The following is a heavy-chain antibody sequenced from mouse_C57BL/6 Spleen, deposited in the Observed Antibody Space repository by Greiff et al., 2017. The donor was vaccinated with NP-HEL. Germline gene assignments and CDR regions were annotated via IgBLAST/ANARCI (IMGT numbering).Heavy chain of an antibody. J-gene: IGHJ2*01. CDR1: GYTFTSYW. D-gene: IGHD1-1*01. V-gene: IGHV1-64*01. CDR3: AREEYYYCSSYALYYFDY. CDR2: IHPNSGST. Sequence: VQLQQPGAELVKPGASVKLSCKASGYTFTSYWMHWVKQRPGQGLEWIGMIHPNSGSTNYNEKFKSKATLTVDKSSSTAYMQLSSLNSEDSAVYDCAREEYYYCSSYALYYFDYWGQGTTLTVSS.